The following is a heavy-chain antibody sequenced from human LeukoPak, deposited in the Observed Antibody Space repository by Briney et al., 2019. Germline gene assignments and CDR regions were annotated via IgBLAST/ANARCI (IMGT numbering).Heavy chain of an antibody. CDR1: GYTFTGYY. D-gene: IGHD1-1*01. CDR3: WAGWNLSGVYYFDY. CDR2: FDPEDGET. V-gene: IGHV1-24*01. Sequence: ASVTVSCKASGYTFTGYYMHWVRQAPGKGLEWMGGFDPEDGETIYAQKFQGRVTMTEDTSTDTAYMELSSLRSEDTAVYYCWAGWNLSGVYYFDYWGQGTLVTVSS. J-gene: IGHJ4*02.